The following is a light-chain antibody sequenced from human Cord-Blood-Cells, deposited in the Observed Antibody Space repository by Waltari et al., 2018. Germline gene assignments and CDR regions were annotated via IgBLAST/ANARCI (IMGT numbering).Light chain of an antibody. V-gene: IGLV2-14*01. Sequence: QSALTQHASVSGSPGQSITISCTGTSSDVGGYNYVSWYQQHPGKAPKLMIYDGSNRPSGVSNRFSGSKSGNTASLTISGLQAEDEADYYCSSYTSSSTLVVFGGGTKLTVL. CDR1: SSDVGGYNY. CDR3: SSYTSSSTLVV. CDR2: DGS. J-gene: IGLJ2*01.